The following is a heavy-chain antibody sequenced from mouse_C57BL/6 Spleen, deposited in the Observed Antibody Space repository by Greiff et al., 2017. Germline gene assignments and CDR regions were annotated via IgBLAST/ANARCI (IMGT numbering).Heavy chain of an antibody. V-gene: IGHV3-6*01. J-gene: IGHJ1*03. D-gene: IGHD1-1*01. Sequence: VQLKESGPGLVKPSQSLSLTCSVTGYSITSGYYWNWIRQFPGNKLEWMGYISYDGSNNYNPSLKNRISITRDTSKNQFFLKLNSVTTEDTATYYCAREDHYYGSSYWGYFDVWGTGTTVTVSS. CDR1: GYSITSGYY. CDR3: AREDHYYGSSYWGYFDV. CDR2: ISYDGSN.